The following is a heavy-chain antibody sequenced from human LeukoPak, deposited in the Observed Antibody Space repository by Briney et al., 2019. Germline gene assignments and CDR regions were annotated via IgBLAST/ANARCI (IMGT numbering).Heavy chain of an antibody. Sequence: PGGSLRLSCAVSGFTVSGNYMSWVRQAPGKGLEWVSVIYSGGSTYYADSVKGRFTISRDNSKNTLYLQMNSLRAEDTAVYYCARDPESGSTGSFDYWGQGTLVTVSS. CDR2: IYSGGST. V-gene: IGHV3-53*01. J-gene: IGHJ4*02. CDR1: GFTVSGNY. CDR3: ARDPESGSTGSFDY. D-gene: IGHD1-1*01.